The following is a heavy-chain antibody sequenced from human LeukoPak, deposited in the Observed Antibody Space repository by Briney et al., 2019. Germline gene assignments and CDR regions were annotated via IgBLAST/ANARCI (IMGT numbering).Heavy chain of an antibody. V-gene: IGHV4-39*07. CDR3: ARDIAARYGRFDP. CDR1: GGSISSSSYY. Sequence: SETLSLTCTVSGGSISSSSYYWGWIRQPPGKGLEWIGSIYYSGSTYYNPSLKSRVTISVDTSKNQFSLKLSSVTAADTAVYYCARDIAARYGRFDPWGQGTLVTVSS. CDR2: IYYSGST. J-gene: IGHJ5*02. D-gene: IGHD6-6*01.